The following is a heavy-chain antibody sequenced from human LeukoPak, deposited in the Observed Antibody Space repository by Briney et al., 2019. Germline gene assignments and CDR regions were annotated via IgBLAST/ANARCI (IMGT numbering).Heavy chain of an antibody. D-gene: IGHD3-3*01. CDR3: ARDNPVTIFGVVIIGQFDY. Sequence: ASVNVSCKASGYTFTSYGISWVRQAPGQGLEWMGWISTYNGNTNYAQKLQGRVTMTTDTSTSTAYMELRSLRSDDTAVYYCARDNPVTIFGVVIIGQFDYWGQGTLVTASS. CDR2: ISTYNGNT. V-gene: IGHV1-18*01. CDR1: GYTFTSYG. J-gene: IGHJ4*02.